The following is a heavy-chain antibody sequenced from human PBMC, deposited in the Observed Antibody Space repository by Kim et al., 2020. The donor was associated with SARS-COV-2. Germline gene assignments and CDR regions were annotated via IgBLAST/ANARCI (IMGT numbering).Heavy chain of an antibody. Sequence: SVKVSCKASGGTFSSYAISWVRQAPGQGLEWMGGIIPIFGTANYAQKFQGRVTITADESTSTAYMELSSLRSEDTAVYYCARWGKNSDYYDSSGPDAFDIWGQGTMVTVSS. D-gene: IGHD3-22*01. CDR1: GGTFSSYA. J-gene: IGHJ3*02. CDR2: IIPIFGTA. CDR3: ARWGKNSDYYDSSGPDAFDI. V-gene: IGHV1-69*13.